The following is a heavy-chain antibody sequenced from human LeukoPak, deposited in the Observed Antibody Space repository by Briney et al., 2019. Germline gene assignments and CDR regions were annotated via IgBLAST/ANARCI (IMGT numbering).Heavy chain of an antibody. CDR2: IYTSGSA. D-gene: IGHD6-19*01. Sequence: SETLSLTCTVPGDSTSGYYWSWIRQPAEKGLQWIGRIYTSGSANYNPSLKSRVTMSLDTSKKQFSLQMSSVTAADTAIYYCARERSSGLALWGQGALVTVSS. CDR3: ARERSSGLAL. CDR1: GDSTSGYY. J-gene: IGHJ5*02. V-gene: IGHV4-4*07.